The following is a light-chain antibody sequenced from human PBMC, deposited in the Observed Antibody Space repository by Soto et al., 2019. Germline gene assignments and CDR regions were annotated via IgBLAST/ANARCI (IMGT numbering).Light chain of an antibody. J-gene: IGLJ1*01. CDR1: SSNIGAGYD. CDR3: QSYDSSLSEYV. CDR2: GNN. Sequence: QSVLTQPPSVSGAPGQRVTISCTGSSSNIGAGYDVHWYQQLPGTAPKLLIYGNNNRPSGVPDRFSGSKSGTSASLAITGLQAEGEAGYFCQSYDSSLSEYVFGSGTKLTVL. V-gene: IGLV1-40*01.